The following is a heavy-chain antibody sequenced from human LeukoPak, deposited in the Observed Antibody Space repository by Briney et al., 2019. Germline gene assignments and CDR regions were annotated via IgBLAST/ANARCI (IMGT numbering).Heavy chain of an antibody. CDR2: IYTSGST. V-gene: IGHV4-4*07. CDR1: GDSISSYY. J-gene: IGHJ6*02. CDR3: ARDPIVVAPDVMRDYSYGMDV. D-gene: IGHD2-2*01. Sequence: SETLSLTCTVSGDSISSYYWSWIRQPAGKGLEWIGRIYTSGSTNYNPSLNSRVTMSVDTSKNQISLKLSSVTAADTAVYYCARDPIVVAPDVMRDYSYGMDVWGQGTTVTVSS.